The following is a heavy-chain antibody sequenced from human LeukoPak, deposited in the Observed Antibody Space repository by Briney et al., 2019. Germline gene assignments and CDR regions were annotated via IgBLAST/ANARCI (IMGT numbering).Heavy chain of an antibody. Sequence: GGSLRLSCVASGFTFSDYYMSWIRQAPGKGLEWISYITNSGSTTFYADSVKGRFSISRDNANNSLFLQMNSLRAEDTAVYYCTRDVRLRHKYYYMDVWGKGTTVTISS. D-gene: IGHD4-17*01. CDR1: GFTFSDYY. CDR2: ITNSGSTT. J-gene: IGHJ6*03. CDR3: TRDVRLRHKYYYMDV. V-gene: IGHV3-11*04.